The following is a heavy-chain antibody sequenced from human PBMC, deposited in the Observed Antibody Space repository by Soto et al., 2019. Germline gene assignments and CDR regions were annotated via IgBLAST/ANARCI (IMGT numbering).Heavy chain of an antibody. CDR2: IFYSGNI. CDR3: VRYDRINMKPYSPEGFHI. J-gene: IGHJ3*02. CDR1: GASLSDNY. V-gene: IGHV4-34*12. D-gene: IGHD3-3*02. Sequence: KTSETLSLTCAVYGASLSDNYCNWLRQPPGKGLEYIGSVYYGGAIFYSGNIYYNPSLKSRVTISVDTSKNQFSLRLSSVTAADTGVYYCVRYDRINMKPYSPEGFHIWGQGTMVTVSS.